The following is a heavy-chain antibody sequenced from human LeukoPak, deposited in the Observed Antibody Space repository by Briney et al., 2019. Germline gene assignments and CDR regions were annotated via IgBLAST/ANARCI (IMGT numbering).Heavy chain of an antibody. V-gene: IGHV3-20*01. D-gene: IGHD3-3*01. CDR3: ARALYYDFWSGSPDDAFDI. CDR1: GFTFDDYG. CDR2: INWNGGST. Sequence: GGSLRLSCAASGFTFDDYGMSWVRQAPGKGLEWVSGINWNGGSTGYADSVKGRFTISRDNTKNSLYLQMNSLRAEDTALYHCARALYYDFWSGSPDDAFDIWGQGTMVTVSS. J-gene: IGHJ3*02.